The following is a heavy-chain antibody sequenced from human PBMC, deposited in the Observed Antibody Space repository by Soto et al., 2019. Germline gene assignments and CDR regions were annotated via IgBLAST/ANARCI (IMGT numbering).Heavy chain of an antibody. V-gene: IGHV1-3*01. J-gene: IGHJ5*02. CDR1: GYTFINYA. Sequence: QVQLVQSGAEVKKPGASVKVSCKASGYTFINYAIHWVRQAPGQRLEWMGWINAGNGNTKYSQKFQGRVTITRDTSASTAYMELSSLRSEDTAVYYCARAGSSNSFDPWGQGTLVTVSS. D-gene: IGHD3-10*01. CDR3: ARAGSSNSFDP. CDR2: INAGNGNT.